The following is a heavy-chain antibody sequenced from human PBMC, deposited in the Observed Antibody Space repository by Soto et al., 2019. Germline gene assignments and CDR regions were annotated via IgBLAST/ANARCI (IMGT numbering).Heavy chain of an antibody. V-gene: IGHV5-51*01. CDR1: GYTFASYC. CDR3: ARGSTGSTTHFYYYGMDV. J-gene: IGHJ6*02. Sequence: GESLKISCRASGYTFASYCIGWLRQMPGKGLEWMGIIYPGDSDTRYSPSFQGQVTISVDKSISTAYLQWSSLKALDTAMYYCARGSTGSTTHFYYYGMDVWGQGTTVTVSS. CDR2: IYPGDSDT. D-gene: IGHD1-1*01.